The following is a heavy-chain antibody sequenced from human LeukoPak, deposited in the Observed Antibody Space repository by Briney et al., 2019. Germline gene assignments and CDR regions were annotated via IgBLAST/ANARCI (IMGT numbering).Heavy chain of an antibody. J-gene: IGHJ4*02. D-gene: IGHD6-13*01. CDR2: INHSGST. CDR1: GGCFSGYY. Sequence: SETLSLTCPVCGGCFSGYYWSWLRQPPAKGLEGIGEINHSGSTNYNPSLKSRVTISVHTSKNQFSLKLSSVTAADTAVYYCARVALYSSSWYSRADYFDYWGQGTLVTVSS. CDR3: ARVALYSSSWYSRADYFDY. V-gene: IGHV4-34*01.